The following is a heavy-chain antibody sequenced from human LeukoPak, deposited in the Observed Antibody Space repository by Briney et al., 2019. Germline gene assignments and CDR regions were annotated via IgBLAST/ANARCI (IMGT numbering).Heavy chain of an antibody. CDR1: GGSISSYY. Sequence: SETLSLTCTVSGGSISSYYWSWIRQPPGKGLEWIGYIYYSGSTNDNPSLKSRVTISVGTSRNQFSLKLSSVTAADTPVYYCARASWWPYYSYYMDVWGKGTTVTVSS. J-gene: IGHJ6*03. D-gene: IGHD2-15*01. CDR2: IYYSGST. CDR3: ARASWWPYYSYYMDV. V-gene: IGHV4-59*01.